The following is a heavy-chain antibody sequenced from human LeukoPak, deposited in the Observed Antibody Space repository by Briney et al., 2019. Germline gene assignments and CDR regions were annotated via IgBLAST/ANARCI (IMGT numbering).Heavy chain of an antibody. J-gene: IGHJ4*02. CDR2: IYTSGST. CDR1: GGSISSYY. V-gene: IGHV4-4*07. Sequence: KSSETLSLTCTVSGGSISSYYWSWIRQPAGKGLEWIGRIYTSGSTDYNPSLKSRVTMSVDTSKNQFSLKLSSVTAADTAVYYCAREDFWSGYYDYWGQGTLVTVSS. D-gene: IGHD3-3*01. CDR3: AREDFWSGYYDY.